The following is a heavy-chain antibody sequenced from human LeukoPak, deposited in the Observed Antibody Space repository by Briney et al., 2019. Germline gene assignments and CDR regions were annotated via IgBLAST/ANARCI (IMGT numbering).Heavy chain of an antibody. J-gene: IGHJ6*03. D-gene: IGHD3-22*01. CDR1: GGSISSYY. Sequence: PSETLSLTCTVSGGSISSYYWSWIRQPPGKGLEWIGYIYYSGSTNYNPSLKSRVTISVDTSKNQFSLKLSPVTAADTAVYYCARFYDSSGYYNYYYYMDVWGKGTTVTVSS. V-gene: IGHV4-59*01. CDR2: IYYSGST. CDR3: ARFYDSSGYYNYYYYMDV.